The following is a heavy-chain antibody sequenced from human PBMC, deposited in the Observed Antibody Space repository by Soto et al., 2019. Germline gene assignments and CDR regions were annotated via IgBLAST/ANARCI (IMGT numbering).Heavy chain of an antibody. CDR3: ASMRGMGFFDY. CDR1: GGTFSSYA. Sequence: SVKVSCQASGGTFSSYAISLLRQAPGQGLEWMGGIIPIFGTANYAQKFQGRVTITADKSTSTAYMELSSLRSEDTAVYYCASMRGMGFFDYWGQGTLVTVSS. D-gene: IGHD2-8*01. V-gene: IGHV1-69*06. J-gene: IGHJ4*02. CDR2: IIPIFGTA.